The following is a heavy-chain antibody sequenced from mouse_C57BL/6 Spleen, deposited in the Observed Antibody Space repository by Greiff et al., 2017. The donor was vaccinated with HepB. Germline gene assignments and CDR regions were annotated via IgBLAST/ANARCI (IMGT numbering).Heavy chain of an antibody. J-gene: IGHJ2*01. Sequence: EVKLQQSGPGLVKPSQSLSLTCSVTGYSITSGYYWNWIRQFPGNKLEWMGYISYDGSNNYNPSLKNRISITRDTSKNQFFLKLNSVTTEDTATYYCARGDIYYYGSSRSYYFDYWGQGTTLTVSS. CDR3: ARGDIYYYGSSRSYYFDY. D-gene: IGHD1-1*01. CDR2: ISYDGSN. V-gene: IGHV3-6*01. CDR1: GYSITSGYY.